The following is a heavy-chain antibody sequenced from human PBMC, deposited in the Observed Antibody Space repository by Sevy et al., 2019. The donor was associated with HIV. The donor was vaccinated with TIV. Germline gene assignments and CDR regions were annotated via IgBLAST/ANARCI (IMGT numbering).Heavy chain of an antibody. CDR1: GYNSGYSFSNYW. V-gene: IGHV5-51*01. Sequence: GESLKISCKGSGYNSGYSFSNYWIGWVRQMPGKGLEWVGIIYPGDSDTRYSPSFKGQVTISADKSISTAYLQWSSLKASDTAMYYCARGARGTIPSYYYGGMDVWGQWTTVTVSS. CDR3: ARGARGTIPSYYYGGMDV. D-gene: IGHD1-1*01. CDR2: IYPGDSDT. J-gene: IGHJ6*02.